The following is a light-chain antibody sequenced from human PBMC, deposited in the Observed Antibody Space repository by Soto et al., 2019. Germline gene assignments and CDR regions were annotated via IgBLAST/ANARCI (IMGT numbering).Light chain of an antibody. CDR3: QQYGSSGT. Sequence: EIVLTQSPGTLSLSPGERATLSCRASQSVSSSYLAWYQQKPGQAPNLLIYGASSRASGIPDRFSGSGSGTDFTLTISRLEPEDFAVYYCQQYGSSGTFGQGTKVDIK. CDR2: GAS. V-gene: IGKV3-20*01. CDR1: QSVSSSY. J-gene: IGKJ1*01.